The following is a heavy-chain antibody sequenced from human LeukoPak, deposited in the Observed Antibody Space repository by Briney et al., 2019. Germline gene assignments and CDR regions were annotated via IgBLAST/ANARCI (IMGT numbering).Heavy chain of an antibody. V-gene: IGHV3-30*18. CDR2: ISYDGINK. D-gene: IGHD1-26*01. CDR3: AKASSGSYWGGYFDY. Sequence: PGMSLRLSCAASGFTLSNYAIHWVRQAPGKGLEWVAVISYDGINKYYADSVKGRFTISRDNSKNTLYLHMNSLRAEDTAVYYCAKASSGSYWGGYFDYWGQGDLVTVSS. CDR1: GFTLSNYA. J-gene: IGHJ4*02.